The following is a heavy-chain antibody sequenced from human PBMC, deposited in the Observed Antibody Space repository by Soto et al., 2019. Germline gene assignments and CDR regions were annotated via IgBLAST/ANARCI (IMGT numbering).Heavy chain of an antibody. V-gene: IGHV3-30*18. CDR2: ISYDGSNK. D-gene: IGHD3-10*01. CDR1: GFTFSSYG. CDR3: AKRGSGTFFDY. Sequence: GGSLRLSCAASGFTFSSYGMHWVRQAPGKGLEWVAVISYDGSNKYYADSVKGRFTISRDNSKNTLYLQMNSLRAEDTAVYYCAKRGSGTFFDYWGQGTLVTVSS. J-gene: IGHJ4*02.